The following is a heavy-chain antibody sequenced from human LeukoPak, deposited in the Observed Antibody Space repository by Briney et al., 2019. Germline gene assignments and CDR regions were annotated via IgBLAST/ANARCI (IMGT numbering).Heavy chain of an antibody. CDR1: GYTFTSYG. V-gene: IGHV1-18*01. CDR2: ISAYNGNT. CDR3: ARVVVGDSTNDY. J-gene: IGHJ4*02. D-gene: IGHD4-17*01. Sequence: ASVKVSCKASGYTFTSYGISWVRQAPGQGLEWMGRISAYNGNTNYAQKLQGRVTMTTDTSTSTAYMELRSLRSDDTAVYYCARVVVGDSTNDYWGQGTLVTVSS.